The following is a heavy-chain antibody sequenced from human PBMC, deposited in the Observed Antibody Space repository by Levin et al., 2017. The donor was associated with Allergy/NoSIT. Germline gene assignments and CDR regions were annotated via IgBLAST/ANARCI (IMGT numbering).Heavy chain of an antibody. J-gene: IGHJ4*02. V-gene: IGHV5-51*01. D-gene: IGHD3-22*01. CDR1: GYTFIDYW. CDR3: VRLESGAYYYVFH. CDR2: IGPGNSDT. Sequence: NPGGSLRLSCKASGYTFIDYWIGWVRQMPGRGLEWVGIIGPGNSDTRYSPSFEGQVTISVDKSISTASLQWSSLKASDSAMYYCVRLESGAYYYVFHWGQGTLVTVSS.